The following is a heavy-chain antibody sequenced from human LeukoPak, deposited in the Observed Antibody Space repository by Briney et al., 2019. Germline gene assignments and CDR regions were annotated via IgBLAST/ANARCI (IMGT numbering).Heavy chain of an antibody. CDR3: ARTHSNYYGSGSQLYYFDY. CDR1: GFTFSSYS. D-gene: IGHD3-10*01. J-gene: IGHJ4*02. Sequence: GGSLRLSCAASGFTFSSYSVKWVRQAPGKGLEWVSSISSSSSYIYYADSVKGRFTISRDNAKNSLYLQMNSLRAEDTAVYYCARTHSNYYGSGSQLYYFDYWGQGTLVTVSS. CDR2: ISSSSSYI. V-gene: IGHV3-21*01.